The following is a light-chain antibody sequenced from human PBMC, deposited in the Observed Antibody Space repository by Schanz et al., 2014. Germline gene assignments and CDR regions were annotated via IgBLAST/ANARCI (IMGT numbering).Light chain of an antibody. CDR2: GAS. V-gene: IGKV3-20*01. J-gene: IGKJ1*01. Sequence: EIVMTQSPATLSVSPGEGATLSCRASQTVSSNLTWYQQKPGQAPRLLIYGASSRATGIPDRFSGSGSGTDFTLTISRLEPEDFAVYYCQQYGSSQGWTFGQGTKVEIK. CDR1: QTVSSN. CDR3: QQYGSSQGWT.